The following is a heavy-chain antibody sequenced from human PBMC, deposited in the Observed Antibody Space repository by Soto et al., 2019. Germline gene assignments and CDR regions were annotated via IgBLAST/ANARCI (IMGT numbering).Heavy chain of an antibody. V-gene: IGHV3-9*01. Sequence: EVQLVESGGGVVQPGRSLRLSCSASGFTFDDYAMNWVRQAPGKGLEWVSSISWNSGNIVYADSVRGRFTISRDNAKTYMHLQINSLRAEDTAVYYCTRGASASCCSAVDLWGQGTMGTVSS. D-gene: IGHD2-2*01. CDR1: GFTFDDYA. CDR3: TRGASASCCSAVDL. CDR2: ISWNSGNI. J-gene: IGHJ3*01.